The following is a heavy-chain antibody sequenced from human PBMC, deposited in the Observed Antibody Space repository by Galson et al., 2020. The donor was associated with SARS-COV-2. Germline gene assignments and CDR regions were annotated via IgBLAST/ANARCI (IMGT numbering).Heavy chain of an antibody. J-gene: IGHJ5*02. CDR2: THHTGNT. CDR3: ARLGLELGKFWSDP. CDR1: GGSISSDDYY. V-gene: IGHV4-31*11. D-gene: IGHD7-27*01. Sequence: SETLSLTCAVSGGSISSDDYYWTWIRQRPGKGLEWIGYTHHTGNTYYNPSLRSRVIISLETSKNQFSLRLSFVTAADTAVYYCARLGLELGKFWSDPWGRGTLVPVSS.